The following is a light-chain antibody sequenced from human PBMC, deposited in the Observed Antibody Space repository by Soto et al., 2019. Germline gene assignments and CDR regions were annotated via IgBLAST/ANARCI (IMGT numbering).Light chain of an antibody. CDR3: QQSSSTPLT. CDR2: AAS. V-gene: IGKV1-39*01. CDR1: EDISSY. J-gene: IGKJ4*01. Sequence: IQLTQSPPSLSASVGDRVTITCRASEDISSYLAWYQQKPGKAPKLLIYAASTLQSGVPSRFSGSGSGTDFTLTIGSLQPEDFAIYYCQQSSSTPLTFGGGTNVDIK.